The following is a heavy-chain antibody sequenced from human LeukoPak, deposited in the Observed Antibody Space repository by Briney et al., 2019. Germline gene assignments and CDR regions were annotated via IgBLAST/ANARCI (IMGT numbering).Heavy chain of an antibody. CDR2: INTGNGNT. V-gene: IGHV1-3*04. CDR3: TRTRGIGYGYDAFDI. CDR1: GYTFSNYA. Sequence: ASVKVSCKASGYTFSNYAMHWVRQAPGQRLEWMGWINTGNGNTKYSQKFQGRVTITRDTSASTAYMELSSLRSEDTAMYYCTRTRGIGYGYDAFDIWGQGTMVTVSS. J-gene: IGHJ3*02. D-gene: IGHD2-2*03.